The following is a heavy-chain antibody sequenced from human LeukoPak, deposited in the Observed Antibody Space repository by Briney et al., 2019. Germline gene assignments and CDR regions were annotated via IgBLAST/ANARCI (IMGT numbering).Heavy chain of an antibody. J-gene: IGHJ5*02. V-gene: IGHV4-4*07. CDR2: IHRGGSN. CDR3: ARDSEYSGNWFDP. D-gene: IGHD2/OR15-2a*01. CDR1: VGSINNNY. Sequence: ASDTLSLICTVSVGSINNNYWRWIRQPAGKGLEWVGRIHRGGSNNYNPSLKSRVTMSVDTSKNHFSLKLSSVTAADTAVYYCARDSEYSGNWFDPWGQGTLVTVFS.